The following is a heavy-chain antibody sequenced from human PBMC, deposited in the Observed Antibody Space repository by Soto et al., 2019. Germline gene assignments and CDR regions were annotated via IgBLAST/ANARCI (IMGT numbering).Heavy chain of an antibody. J-gene: IGHJ4*02. Sequence: QVHLVQAGAEVKKPGSSVKVSCRASGGTFNRYSISWVRQAPGQGLEWMGRIIPMFGITNYAQKFQGRVMITADKSANPAYMEVSGLRSEDTAMYYCATFYEGDCTTTTCYGDFDYWGQGTLVTVSS. V-gene: IGHV1-69*02. CDR1: GGTFNRYS. D-gene: IGHD2-2*01. CDR3: ATFYEGDCTTTTCYGDFDY. CDR2: IIPMFGIT.